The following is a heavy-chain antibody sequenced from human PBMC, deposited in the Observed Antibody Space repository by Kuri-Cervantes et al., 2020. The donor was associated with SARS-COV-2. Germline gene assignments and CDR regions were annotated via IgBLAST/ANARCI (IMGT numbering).Heavy chain of an antibody. D-gene: IGHD6-13*01. CDR1: GGSISSYY. J-gene: IGHJ4*02. CDR3: ARGAEGSPFDY. Sequence: GSLRLSCTVSGGSISSYYWSWIRQPAGKGLEWIGRIYTSGSTNYNPSLKSRVTMSVDTSKNQFSLKLSSVTAADTAMYYCARGAEGSPFDYWGQGTLVTVSS. V-gene: IGHV4-4*07. CDR2: IYTSGST.